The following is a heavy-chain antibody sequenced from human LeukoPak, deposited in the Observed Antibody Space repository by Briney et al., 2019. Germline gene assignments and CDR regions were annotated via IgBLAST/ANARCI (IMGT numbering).Heavy chain of an antibody. D-gene: IGHD2-15*01. CDR3: ARARVVVAAYYFDY. CDR2: IYYSGST. J-gene: IGHJ4*02. Sequence: SETLSLTCTVSGGSISSGGYYWSWIRQHPGKGLEWIGYIYYSGSTYYNPSLKSRVTISVDTSKNQFSLKLSSVTAADTAVYYCARARVVVAAYYFDYWGQGTLVTVSS. V-gene: IGHV4-31*03. CDR1: GGSISSGGYY.